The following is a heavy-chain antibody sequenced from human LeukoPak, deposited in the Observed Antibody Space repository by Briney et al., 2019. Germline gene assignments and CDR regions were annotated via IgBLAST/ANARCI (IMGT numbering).Heavy chain of an antibody. D-gene: IGHD6-13*01. CDR3: ARGRYSSLGFDI. CDR2: ISSSSSYI. Sequence: PGGSLRLSCAASGFTFSNSAMSWVRQAPGKGLEWVSSISSSSSYIYYADSVKGRFTISRDNAKNSLYLQMNSLRAEDTAVYYCARGRYSSLGFDIWGQGTMVTVSS. J-gene: IGHJ3*02. CDR1: GFTFSNSA. V-gene: IGHV3-21*01.